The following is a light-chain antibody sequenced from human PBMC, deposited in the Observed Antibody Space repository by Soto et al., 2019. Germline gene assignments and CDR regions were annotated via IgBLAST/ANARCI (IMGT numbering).Light chain of an antibody. CDR1: RRVVGGYNY. CDR2: DVS. CDR3: CSYAGSYTYV. J-gene: IGLJ1*01. V-gene: IGLV2-11*01. Sequence: QSALTQPRSVSRSPGQSVTITCTGTRRVVGGYNYVSWYQQHPGKAPKLMIYDVSKRPSGVPDRFSGSKSGNTASLTISGLQAEDEADYYCCSYAGSYTYVFGTGTKVTVL.